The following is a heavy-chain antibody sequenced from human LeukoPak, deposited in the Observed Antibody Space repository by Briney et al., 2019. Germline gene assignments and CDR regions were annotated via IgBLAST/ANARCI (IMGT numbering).Heavy chain of an antibody. V-gene: IGHV4-59*12. CDR3: ARGSPPDYCSSTSCYDDY. CDR1: SGSITSYY. Sequence: SETLSLTCTVSSGSITSYYWTWIRQPPWKRLEWIGYIYNSESTNYNPSLKSRVTISVDTSKSQFSLKLSSVTAADTAVYYCARGSPPDYCSSTSCYDDYWGQGTLVTVSS. CDR2: IYNSEST. D-gene: IGHD2-2*01. J-gene: IGHJ4*02.